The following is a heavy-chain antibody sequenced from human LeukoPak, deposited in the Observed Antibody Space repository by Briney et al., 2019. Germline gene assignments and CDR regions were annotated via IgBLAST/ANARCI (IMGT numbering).Heavy chain of an antibody. CDR3: AKVSGGGLYYDGMDV. D-gene: IGHD1-14*01. Sequence: GGSLRLSCAASGFTFNNYAMNWVRQAPGKGLEWVSVISGSGGTTYYADSVKGRFTISRDSSKNTLYLQMNSLRAEDTAVYYCAKVSGGGLYYDGMDVWGQGTTVTVSS. CDR1: GFTFNNYA. CDR2: ISGSGGTT. J-gene: IGHJ6*02. V-gene: IGHV3-23*01.